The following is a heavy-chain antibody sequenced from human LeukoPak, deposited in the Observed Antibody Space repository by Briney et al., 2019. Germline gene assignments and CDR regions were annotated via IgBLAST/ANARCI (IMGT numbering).Heavy chain of an antibody. CDR3: AKDPYRRYGSGKGYFDY. J-gene: IGHJ4*02. CDR2: LSTSGAAT. D-gene: IGHD3-10*01. V-gene: IGHV3-23*01. CDR1: GFTFSSFS. Sequence: GGSLRLSCAASGFTFSSFSMNWVRQAPGKGLEWVSTLSTSGAATYYADSVKGRFTISRDNAKNSLYLQMNSLRAEDTALYYCAKDPYRRYGSGKGYFDYWGQGTLVTVSS.